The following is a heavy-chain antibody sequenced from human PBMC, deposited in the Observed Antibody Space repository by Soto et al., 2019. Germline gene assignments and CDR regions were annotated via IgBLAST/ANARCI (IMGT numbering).Heavy chain of an antibody. V-gene: IGHV3-66*01. CDR2: IYSGGST. Sequence: EVQLVESGGGLVQPGGSLRLSCAASGFTVSSNYMSWVRQAPGKGLEWVSVIYSGGSTYYADSVKGRFTISRDNSKNTLYPQMNSLRAEDTAVYYCARDYCSGGSCYEYFQHWGQGTLVTVSS. J-gene: IGHJ1*01. CDR3: ARDYCSGGSCYEYFQH. D-gene: IGHD2-15*01. CDR1: GFTVSSNY.